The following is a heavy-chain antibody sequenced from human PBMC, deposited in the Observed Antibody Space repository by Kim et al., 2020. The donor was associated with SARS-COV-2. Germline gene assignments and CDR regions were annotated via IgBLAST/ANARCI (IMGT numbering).Heavy chain of an antibody. CDR1: GYSITSGYY. D-gene: IGHD3-10*01. J-gene: IGHJ4*02. V-gene: IGHV4-38-2*02. Sequence: SETLSLTCSVSGYSITSGYYWGWIRQPPGKGLEWIGSIYHSGSTYYNSFLKSRVTISVDTSKNQFSLKLSSVTAADTAVYYCARDRGFMVLDYWGQGTRVTVSS. CDR2: IYHSGST. CDR3: ARDRGFMVLDY.